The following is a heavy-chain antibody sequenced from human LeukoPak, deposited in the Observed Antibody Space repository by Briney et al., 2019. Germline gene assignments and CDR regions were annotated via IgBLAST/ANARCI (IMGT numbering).Heavy chain of an antibody. Sequence: PGGSLRLSCAASGFTFSTYAMTWVRQAPGKGLECVSSISGSGGSTYYADSVKGRFTISRDNSKNTLYLQMNSLRAEDTAVYYCAKGGYSSGWYRDYFDYWGQGTLVTVSS. D-gene: IGHD6-19*01. J-gene: IGHJ4*02. CDR2: ISGSGGST. V-gene: IGHV3-23*01. CDR3: AKGGYSSGWYRDYFDY. CDR1: GFTFSTYA.